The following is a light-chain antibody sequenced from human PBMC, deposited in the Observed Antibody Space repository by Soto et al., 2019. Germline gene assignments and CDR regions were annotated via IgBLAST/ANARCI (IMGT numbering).Light chain of an antibody. CDR3: DQFIIYPLT. J-gene: IGKJ4*01. Sequence: EGVMTATGATVSVXPGEXATLXXRASQSVSSDLVWYQQKPGHAPRLLIYDASIRAAGIPDRFSAGGSGTDFTLTISRLEPEDFAVYYSDQFIIYPLTFAGRTKADI. V-gene: IGKV3D-15*01. CDR1: QSVSSD. CDR2: DAS.